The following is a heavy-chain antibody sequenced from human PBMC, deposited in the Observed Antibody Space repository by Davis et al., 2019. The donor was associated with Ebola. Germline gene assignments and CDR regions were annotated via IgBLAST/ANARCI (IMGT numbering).Heavy chain of an antibody. CDR1: GYTFTSYG. Sequence: ASVKVSCRASGYTFTSYGITWVRQAPGQGLEWMGRINPNSGGTNYAQKFQGRVTMTRDTSISTAYMELSRLRSDDTAVYYCARSAFLYNWFDPWGQGTLVTVSS. J-gene: IGHJ5*02. CDR3: ARSAFLYNWFDP. CDR2: INPNSGGT. V-gene: IGHV1-2*06. D-gene: IGHD3-3*02.